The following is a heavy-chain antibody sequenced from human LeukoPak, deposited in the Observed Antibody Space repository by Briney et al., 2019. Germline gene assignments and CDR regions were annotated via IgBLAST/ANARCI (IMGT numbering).Heavy chain of an antibody. Sequence: ASVKVSCKASGGTFSSYAISWVRQAPGQGLEWMGRIIPTLGIANYAQKFQGRVTITADKSTSTAYMELSSLRSEDTAVYYCALPQYSYNDYWGQGTLVTVSS. CDR1: GGTFSSYA. D-gene: IGHD5-18*01. CDR2: IIPTLGIA. J-gene: IGHJ4*02. V-gene: IGHV1-69*04. CDR3: ALPQYSYNDY.